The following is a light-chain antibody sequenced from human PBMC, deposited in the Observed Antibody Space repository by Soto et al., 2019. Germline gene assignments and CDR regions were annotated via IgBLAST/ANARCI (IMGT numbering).Light chain of an antibody. CDR1: QSISSS. Sequence: EIVMTQSPATLSVSPGERATLSCRASQSISSSLAWYQQKPGQAPRLLIYGASTRATGIPARFSGSGSGTEFTLTISXLXSXXXXXYXXXXXXXXPTYTFGQGTKLEIK. V-gene: IGKV3-15*01. CDR2: GAS. J-gene: IGKJ2*01. CDR3: XXXXXXPTYT.